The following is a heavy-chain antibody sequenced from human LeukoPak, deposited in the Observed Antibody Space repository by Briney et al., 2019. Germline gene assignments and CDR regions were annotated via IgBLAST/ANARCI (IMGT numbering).Heavy chain of an antibody. CDR2: ISYDGSNK. D-gene: IGHD4-17*01. J-gene: IGHJ4*02. V-gene: IGHV3-30*03. CDR3: ARGSTVTTPFDY. CDR1: GLTFSSYG. Sequence: GGSLRLSCAASGLTFSSYGMHWVRQAPGKGLEWVAVISYDGSNKYYADSVKGRFTISRDNSKNTLYLQMNSLRAEDTAVYYCARGSTVTTPFDYWGQGTLVTVSS.